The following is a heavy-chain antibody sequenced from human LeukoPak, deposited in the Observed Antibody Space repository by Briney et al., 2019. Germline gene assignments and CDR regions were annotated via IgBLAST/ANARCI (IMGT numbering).Heavy chain of an antibody. CDR2: ISGSGRST. CDR3: ARVSGNIQIWPQPFGDGMDV. J-gene: IGHJ6*02. Sequence: AGGSLGLSCAASRFTFSSYVMGWVRQAPGKGLECVSAISGSGRSTYYADSVKGRFTISREDSKNTLYLQMNILRAEDTAIYYCARVSGNIQIWPQPFGDGMDVWGQGTTVTVSS. CDR1: RFTFSSYV. V-gene: IGHV3-23*01. D-gene: IGHD3-10*01.